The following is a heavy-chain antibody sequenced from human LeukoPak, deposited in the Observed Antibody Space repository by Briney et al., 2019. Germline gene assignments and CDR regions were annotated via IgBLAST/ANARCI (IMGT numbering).Heavy chain of an antibody. J-gene: IGHJ4*02. CDR2: INPDSGGT. CDR1: GYPFSNYD. V-gene: IGHV1-2*02. Sequence: ASVKVSCKASGYPFSNYDINWVRQAPGQGLEWMGGINPDSGGTKDAQKFQGRVTMTRDTSISTAYMELSKLRSDDTAVYYCARGRHFDSDGYYEAFYFDLWGRGTLVTVSS. D-gene: IGHD3-22*01. CDR3: ARGRHFDSDGYYEAFYFDL.